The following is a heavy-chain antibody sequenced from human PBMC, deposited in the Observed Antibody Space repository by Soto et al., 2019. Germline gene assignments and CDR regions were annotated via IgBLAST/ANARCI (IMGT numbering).Heavy chain of an antibody. CDR3: AGQWAAGYGAFDP. CDR2: IHDRGST. V-gene: IGHV4-4*02. J-gene: IGHJ5*02. CDR1: GGSISNNRW. Sequence: QVKLQESGPGLEKPSGTLSLTCAVSGGSISNNRWWTWVRPAPGKGLEWIGEIHDRGSTNYHLSLKSRATVSIDRSKNQFSLEMRAVTAADTAVYYCAGQWAAGYGAFDPWGQGTLVTVSS. D-gene: IGHD3-9*01.